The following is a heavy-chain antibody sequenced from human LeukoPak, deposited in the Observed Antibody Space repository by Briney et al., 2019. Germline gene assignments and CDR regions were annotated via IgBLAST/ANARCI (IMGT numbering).Heavy chain of an antibody. CDR1: GDSLSDYY. V-gene: IGHV4-59*01. CDR3: ARTRRHYFGSGKTLTPWPAGLDI. Sequence: SETLSLTCTVSGDSLSDYYWTWIRQPPGEGLEWVGYSGSSNYNPSLKSRVTISVDTSKRHFSLTLSSVTAADTAVYYCARTRRHYFGSGKTLTPWPAGLDIWGQGTTVIVS. D-gene: IGHD3-10*01. CDR2: SGSS. J-gene: IGHJ6*02.